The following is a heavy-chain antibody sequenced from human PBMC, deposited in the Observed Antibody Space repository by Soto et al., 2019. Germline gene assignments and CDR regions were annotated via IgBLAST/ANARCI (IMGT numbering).Heavy chain of an antibody. CDR2: ISYDSETT. D-gene: IGHD3-3*01. V-gene: IGHV3-48*02. J-gene: IGHJ6*02. Sequence: GGSLRLSCEASDYTFPTYSMNWVRQAPGKGLEWVAYISYDSETTSYADSVKGRFTISRDDAKNSLFLKMNNLRDEDSAVYFCARLYYDYVWGQGTTVTVSS. CDR1: DYTFPTYS. CDR3: ARLYYDYV.